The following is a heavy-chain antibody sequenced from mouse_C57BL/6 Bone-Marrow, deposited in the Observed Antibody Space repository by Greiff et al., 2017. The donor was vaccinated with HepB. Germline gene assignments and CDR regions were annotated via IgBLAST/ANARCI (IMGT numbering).Heavy chain of an antibody. V-gene: IGHV1-81*01. Sequence: LQESGAELARPGASVKLSCKASGYTFTSYGISWVKQRTGQGLEWIGEIYPRSGNTYYNEKFKVKATLTADKSSSTAYMELRSLTSEDSAVYFCGPYYYGSSPPFDYWGQGTTLTVSS. CDR1: GYTFTSYG. J-gene: IGHJ2*01. CDR2: IYPRSGNT. D-gene: IGHD1-1*01. CDR3: GPYYYGSSPPFDY.